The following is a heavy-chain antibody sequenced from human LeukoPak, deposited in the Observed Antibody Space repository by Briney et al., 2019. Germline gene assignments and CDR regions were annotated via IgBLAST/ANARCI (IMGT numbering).Heavy chain of an antibody. V-gene: IGHV4-39*07. Sequence: SETLSLTCTVSGGSISSSSYYWGWIRQPPGKGLEWIGSIYYSGSTYYNPSLKSRVTISVDTSKNQFSLKLSSVTAADTAVYYCARLRYYDFWSGYYPPYFDYWGQGTLVTVSS. CDR1: GGSISSSSYY. CDR3: ARLRYYDFWSGYYPPYFDY. D-gene: IGHD3-3*01. CDR2: IYYSGST. J-gene: IGHJ4*02.